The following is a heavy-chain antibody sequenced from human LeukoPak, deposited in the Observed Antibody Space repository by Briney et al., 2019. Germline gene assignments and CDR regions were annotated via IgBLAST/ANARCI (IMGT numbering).Heavy chain of an antibody. D-gene: IGHD6-13*01. CDR3: ARERIAAAGTKSPPLTVLFSSD. CDR2: IYYSGST. J-gene: IGHJ4*02. CDR1: GGSISSGDYY. Sequence: PSQTLSLTCTVSGGSISSGDYYWSWIRQPPGKGLEWIGYIYYSGSTYYNPSLKSRVTISVDTSKNQFSLKLSSVTAADTAVYYCARERIAAAGTKSPPLTVLFSSDWGQGTLVTVSS. V-gene: IGHV4-30-4*08.